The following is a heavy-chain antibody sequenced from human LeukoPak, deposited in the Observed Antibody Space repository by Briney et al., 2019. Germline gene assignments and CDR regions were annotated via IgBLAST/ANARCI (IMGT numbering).Heavy chain of an antibody. CDR3: ARERGGVYDSSGYSSFDY. V-gene: IGHV4-31*03. J-gene: IGHJ4*02. CDR1: GGTISSGGYY. D-gene: IGHD3-22*01. CDR2: IYYSGST. Sequence: PSQTLSLNCTVSGGTISSGGYYWSWIRQHPGKGLEWIGYIYYSGSTYYNPSLKSRVTISVDTSKNQFSLKLSSVTAADTAVYYCARERGGVYDSSGYSSFDYWGQGTLVTVSS.